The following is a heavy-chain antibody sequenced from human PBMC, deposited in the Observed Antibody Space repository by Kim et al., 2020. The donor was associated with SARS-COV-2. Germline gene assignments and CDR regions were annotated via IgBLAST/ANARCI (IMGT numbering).Heavy chain of an antibody. CDR1: GGSFSGYY. CDR3: ARNVEMATITLWNWFDP. V-gene: IGHV4-34*01. CDR2: INHSGST. Sequence: SETLSLTCAVYGGSFSGYYWSWIRQPPGKGLEWIGEINHSGSTNYNPSLKSRVTISVDTSKNQFSLKLSSVTAADTAVYYCARNVEMATITLWNWFDPWGQGTLVTVSS. J-gene: IGHJ5*02. D-gene: IGHD5-12*01.